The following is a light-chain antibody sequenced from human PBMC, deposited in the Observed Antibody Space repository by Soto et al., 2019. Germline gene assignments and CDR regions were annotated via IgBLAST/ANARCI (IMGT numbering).Light chain of an antibody. CDR2: SNN. V-gene: IGLV1-44*01. CDR1: SSNIGSNA. J-gene: IGLJ3*02. CDR3: AALDDSLNGPL. Sequence: QSVLTQPPSASGTPGQRVTISCSGSSSNIGSNAVNWYQQLPGTAPTLLIYSNNQRPSGVPDRFSGSKSGTSASLAVNGLQSEDEADYYCAALDDSLNGPLFGGGTKVTVL.